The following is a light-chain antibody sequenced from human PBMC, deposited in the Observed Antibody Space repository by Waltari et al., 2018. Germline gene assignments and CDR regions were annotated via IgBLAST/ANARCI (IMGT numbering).Light chain of an antibody. CDR1: SSNIGSTY. CDR3: ATWDDSLSAWV. J-gene: IGLJ3*02. V-gene: IGLV1-47*01. CDR2: RNN. Sequence: QSVLTQPPSASGTPGQRVTVSCSGSSSNIGSTYVYWYQQLPGTAPRLLIYRNNPRPAGVPDRFAGSKSGTSASLAIRGLRSEDESDYYCATWDDSLSAWVFGWGTKLTVL.